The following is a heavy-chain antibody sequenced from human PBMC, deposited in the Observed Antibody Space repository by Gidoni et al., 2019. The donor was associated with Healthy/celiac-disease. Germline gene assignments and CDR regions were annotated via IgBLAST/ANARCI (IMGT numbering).Heavy chain of an antibody. CDR2: IYSGGST. CDR1: GFTVSSNY. CDR3: ARDYYDSSGYYLSFGY. Sequence: LQLVESGGGLVQPGGSLILSCAASGFTVSSNYMSWVRHAPGKGLEWVSVIYSGGSTYYADYVKGRFTISRDNSKNTLYIQMNSLRAEDTAVYYCARDYYDSSGYYLSFGYWGQGTLVTVSS. J-gene: IGHJ4*02. D-gene: IGHD3-22*01. V-gene: IGHV3-66*02.